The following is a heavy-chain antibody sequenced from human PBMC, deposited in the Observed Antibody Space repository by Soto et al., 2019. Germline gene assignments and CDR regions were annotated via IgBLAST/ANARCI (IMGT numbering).Heavy chain of an antibody. CDR1: GGSFSGYY. Sequence: PSETLSLTCAVYGGSFSGYYWSWIRQPPGKGLEWIGEINHSGSTNYNPSLKSRVTISVDTSKNQFSLKLSSVTAADTAVYYCARILRVEYSGYDYFDYWGQGTLVTVSS. D-gene: IGHD5-12*01. V-gene: IGHV4-34*01. J-gene: IGHJ4*02. CDR3: ARILRVEYSGYDYFDY. CDR2: INHSGST.